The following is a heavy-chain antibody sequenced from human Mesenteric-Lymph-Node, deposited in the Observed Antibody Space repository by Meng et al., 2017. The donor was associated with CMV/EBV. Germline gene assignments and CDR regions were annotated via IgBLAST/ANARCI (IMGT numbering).Heavy chain of an antibody. Sequence: SETLSLTCTVSGASISNSRYYWGWIRQSPGKGLEWIGTIYSEGTTYYHPSFQSRITISVDASKNQFSLNLSSLTATGTALYYCARLQLRDFLIGRTWYSSSESFFDSWGQGILVTVSS. CDR1: GASISNSRYY. D-gene: IGHD1-26*01. CDR3: ARLQLRDFLIGRTWYSSSESFFDS. J-gene: IGHJ5*01. CDR2: IYSEGTT. V-gene: IGHV4-39*01.